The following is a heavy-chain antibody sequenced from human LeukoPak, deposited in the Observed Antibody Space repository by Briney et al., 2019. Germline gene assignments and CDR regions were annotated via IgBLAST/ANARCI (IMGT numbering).Heavy chain of an antibody. CDR3: ARNARSYRVDYFDY. V-gene: IGHV3-7*01. CDR2: IKQDGSEK. Sequence: WGSLRLSCAASRLTFSSYWMSWVRQAPGKGLEWVANIKQDGSEKSYVDSVKGRFTISRDNAKNSLYLQMNSLRAEDTAVYYCARNARSYRVDYFDYWGQGTLVTVSS. CDR1: RLTFSSYW. D-gene: IGHD1-26*01. J-gene: IGHJ4*02.